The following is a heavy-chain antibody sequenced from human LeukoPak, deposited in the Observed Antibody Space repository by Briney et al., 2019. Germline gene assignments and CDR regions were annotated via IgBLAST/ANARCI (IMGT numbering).Heavy chain of an antibody. CDR2: ISGTGGST. CDR1: GFTFSTYA. V-gene: IGHV3-23*01. D-gene: IGHD3-9*01. Sequence: GGSLRLSCAASGFTFSTYAMTWVRQAPGKGLEWVSLISGTGGSTYYADSVKGRFTISRDNSKNTLYLQMNSLRAEDTAVYYCAISTIRFNYWGQGTLVTVSS. J-gene: IGHJ4*02. CDR3: AISTIRFNY.